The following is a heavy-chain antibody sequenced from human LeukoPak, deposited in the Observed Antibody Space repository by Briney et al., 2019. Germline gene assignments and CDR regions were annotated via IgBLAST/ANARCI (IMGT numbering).Heavy chain of an antibody. V-gene: IGHV4-61*02. CDR3: ATEQWLRYYGY. Sequence: SETLSLTCTVSGGSISSGSYYWSWIRQPAGKGLEWIGRIYTSGSTNYNPSLKSRVTISVDTSKNQFSLKLSSVTAADTAVYYCATEQWLRYYGYWGQGTLVTVSS. CDR1: GGSISSGSYY. J-gene: IGHJ4*02. CDR2: IYTSGST. D-gene: IGHD5-12*01.